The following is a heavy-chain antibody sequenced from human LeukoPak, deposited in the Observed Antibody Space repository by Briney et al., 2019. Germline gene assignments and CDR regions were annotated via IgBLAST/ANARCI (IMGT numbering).Heavy chain of an antibody. Sequence: GASVKVSCKASGGTFSSYAISWVRQAPGQGLEWMGRIIPIFGTANYAQKFQGRVTITTDESTSTAYMELSSLRSEDTAVYYCARGTGYSYGLDYWGQGTLVTVSS. J-gene: IGHJ4*02. D-gene: IGHD5-18*01. CDR3: ARGTGYSYGLDY. CDR2: IIPIFGTA. V-gene: IGHV1-69*05. CDR1: GGTFSSYA.